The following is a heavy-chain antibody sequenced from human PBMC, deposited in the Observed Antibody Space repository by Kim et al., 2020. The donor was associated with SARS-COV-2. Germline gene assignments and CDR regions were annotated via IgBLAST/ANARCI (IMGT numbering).Heavy chain of an antibody. D-gene: IGHD5-12*01. Sequence: SETLSLTCAVYGGSFSGYYWSWIRQPPGKGLEWIGEINHSGSTNYNPSLKSRVTISVDTSKNQFSLKLSSVTAADTAVYYCARNRRSRDGYLGGLYYFDYWGQGTLVTVSS. J-gene: IGHJ4*02. V-gene: IGHV4-34*01. CDR1: GGSFSGYY. CDR3: ARNRRSRDGYLGGLYYFDY. CDR2: INHSGST.